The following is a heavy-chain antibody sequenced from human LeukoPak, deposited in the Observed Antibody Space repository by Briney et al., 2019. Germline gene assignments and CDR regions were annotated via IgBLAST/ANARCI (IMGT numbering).Heavy chain of an antibody. J-gene: IGHJ6*02. CDR1: GFTFGSYS. D-gene: IGHD2-15*01. CDR3: IKDIRPGGMDV. V-gene: IGHV3-21*04. CDR2: ISSSSSYI. Sequence: GGSLRLSCAASGFTFGSYSMNWVRQAPGKGLEWVSSISSSSSYIYYADSVKGRFTISRDNAKNSLYLQMNSLRAEDTAIYYCIKDIRPGGMDVWGQGITVTVSS.